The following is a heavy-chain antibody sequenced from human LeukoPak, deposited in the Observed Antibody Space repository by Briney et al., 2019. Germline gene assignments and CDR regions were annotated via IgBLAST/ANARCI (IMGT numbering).Heavy chain of an antibody. V-gene: IGHV4-39*01. CDR3: ARQQLVLTQD. CDR2: IYYSGST. Sequence: SETLSLTCTVSGGSISSYYWGWIRQPPGKGLEWIGSIYYSGSTYYNPSLKSRVTISVDTSKNQFSLKLSSVTAADTAVYYCARQQLVLTQDWGQGTLVTVSS. J-gene: IGHJ4*02. CDR1: GGSISSYY. D-gene: IGHD6-13*01.